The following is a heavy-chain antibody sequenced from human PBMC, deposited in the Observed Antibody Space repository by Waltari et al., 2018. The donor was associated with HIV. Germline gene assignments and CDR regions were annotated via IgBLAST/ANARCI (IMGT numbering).Heavy chain of an antibody. V-gene: IGHV1-69*08. Sequence: QVQLVQSGAAVKKPGSSVKVSCKASGGTFSSYTISWVRQAPGQGLEWMGRIIPILGIANYAQKFQGRVTITADKSTSTAYMELSSLRSEDTAVYYCARDSPRDRAFDIWGQGTMVTVSS. CDR1: GGTFSSYT. D-gene: IGHD2-15*01. J-gene: IGHJ3*02. CDR3: ARDSPRDRAFDI. CDR2: IIPILGIA.